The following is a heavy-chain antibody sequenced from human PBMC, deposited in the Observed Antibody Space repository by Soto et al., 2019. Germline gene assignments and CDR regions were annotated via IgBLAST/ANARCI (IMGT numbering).Heavy chain of an antibody. CDR1: GFSLSTSGVG. CDR2: IYWEDDK. J-gene: IGHJ5*02. CDR3: AHGREKLGIAVAGPFDP. V-gene: IGHV2-5*02. Sequence: QITLKESGPTLVKPTQTLTLTCTFSGFSLSTSGVGVGWIRQPPGKALEWLALIYWEDDKRYSPSLKSRLTITKDTSKNQVVLTMTNMDPVDTATYYCAHGREKLGIAVAGPFDPWGQGTLVTVSS. D-gene: IGHD6-19*01.